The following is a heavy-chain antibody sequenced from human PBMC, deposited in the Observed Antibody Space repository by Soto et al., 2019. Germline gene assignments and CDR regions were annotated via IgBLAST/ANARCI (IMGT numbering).Heavy chain of an antibody. V-gene: IGHV4-4*07. CDR3: ARDIGSYAYGEGY. D-gene: IGHD3-10*01. CDR2: VYSSGTT. Sequence: PSETLSLTCPLTGGSINSVWRSWIRQPAGKGLEWIGRVYSSGTTDYNPSLNSRATLSVETSKNQFSLKLSSVTAADTAVYYCARDIGSYAYGEGYWGQGIQVSVSS. J-gene: IGHJ4*02. CDR1: GGSINSVW.